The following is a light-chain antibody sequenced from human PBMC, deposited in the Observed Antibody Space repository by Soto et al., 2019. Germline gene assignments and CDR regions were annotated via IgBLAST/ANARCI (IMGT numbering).Light chain of an antibody. CDR1: QSVSSN. V-gene: IGKV3-15*01. J-gene: IGKJ4*01. CDR3: QQYNSWPLT. CDR2: GAS. Sequence: EIVMPQSPATLSVSPGERATLSCRASQSVSSNLAWYQQKPGQAPRLLIYGASTRATGIPARFSGSGSGTEFTLTISSLQSEDFVIYYCQQYNSWPLTFGGGTKVEIK.